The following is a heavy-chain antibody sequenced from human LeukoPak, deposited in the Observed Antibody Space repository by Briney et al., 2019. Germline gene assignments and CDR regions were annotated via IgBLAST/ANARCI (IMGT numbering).Heavy chain of an antibody. CDR3: VSFYETY. CDR1: GNYR. D-gene: IGHD2/OR15-2a*01. Sequence: GGSLRLSCAASGNYRMHWVRQAPGKGLVWVSHINSDGSWASYADSVKGRFTISKDNAKNTVYLQMNSLRAEDTAVYYCVSFYETYWGRGTLVTVSS. J-gene: IGHJ4*02. CDR2: INSDGSWA. V-gene: IGHV3-74*01.